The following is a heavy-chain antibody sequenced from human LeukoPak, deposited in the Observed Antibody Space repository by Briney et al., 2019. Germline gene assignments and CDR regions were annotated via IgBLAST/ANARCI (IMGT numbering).Heavy chain of an antibody. D-gene: IGHD1-26*01. CDR2: VVGSGSGT. CDR3: AKGPSGSYSFDY. Sequence: GGSLRLSCAASGLTFSNYAMSWVRQAPGKGLEWVSTVVGSGSGTYYADSVKGRFTISRDNSKNTLYLQMNSLRAEDTAVYYCAKGPSGSYSFDYWDQGTLVTVSS. V-gene: IGHV3-23*01. J-gene: IGHJ4*02. CDR1: GLTFSNYA.